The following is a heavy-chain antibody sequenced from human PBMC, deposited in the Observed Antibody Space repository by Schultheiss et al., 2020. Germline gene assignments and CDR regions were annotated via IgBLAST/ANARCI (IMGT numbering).Heavy chain of an antibody. CDR3: AKATGYSLAGVFDY. J-gene: IGHJ4*02. CDR1: GFTFGSYA. D-gene: IGHD6-13*01. CDR2: ISGSGGST. V-gene: IGHV3-23*01. Sequence: GGSLRLSCAASGFTFGSYAMTWVRQAPGKGLEWVSVISGSGGSTYYADSVKGRFTISRDNSKNTLYLQMNSLRAEDTAVYYCAKATGYSLAGVFDYWGQGTLVTVSS.